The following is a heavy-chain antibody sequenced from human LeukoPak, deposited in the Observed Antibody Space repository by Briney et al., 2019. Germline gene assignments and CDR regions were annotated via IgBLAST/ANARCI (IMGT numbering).Heavy chain of an antibody. CDR1: GFTFSSYA. V-gene: IGHV3-23*01. J-gene: IGHJ3*02. CDR2: ISGSGGST. Sequence: PGGSLRLSCAASGFTFSSYAMSWVRQAPGKGLEWVSAISGSGGSTYYADSVKGRFTISRDNSENTLYLQMNSLRAEDTAVYYCAKDPSRARINDAFDIWGQGTMVTVSS. CDR3: AKDPSRARINDAFDI.